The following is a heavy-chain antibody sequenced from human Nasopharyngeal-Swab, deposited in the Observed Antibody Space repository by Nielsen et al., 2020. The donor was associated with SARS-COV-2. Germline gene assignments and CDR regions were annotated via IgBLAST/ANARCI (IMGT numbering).Heavy chain of an antibody. D-gene: IGHD5/OR15-5a*01. CDR2: INHSGST. CDR1: GGSFSGYY. CDR3: ARGSVVSSLYYYYYYGMDV. Sequence: SETLSLTCAVYGGSFSGYYWSWIRQPPGKGLEWIGEINHSGSTNYNPSLKSRVTISVDTSKNQFSLKLSSVTAADTVVYYCARGSVVSSLYYYYYYGMDVWGQGTTVTVSS. V-gene: IGHV4-34*01. J-gene: IGHJ6*02.